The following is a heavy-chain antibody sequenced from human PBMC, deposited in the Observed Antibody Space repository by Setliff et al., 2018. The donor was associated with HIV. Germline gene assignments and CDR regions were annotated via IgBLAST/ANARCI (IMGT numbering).Heavy chain of an antibody. Sequence: PSETLSLTCTVSGDSINSGSYYWSWIRQPAGKGLEWIGHIHTSGSTNYNPSLKSRVTISIDTSKNQFSLKLSSVTAADTAVYYCARGGLGVVTSFDSWGPGTLVTVSS. J-gene: IGHJ4*02. CDR1: GDSINSGSYY. V-gene: IGHV4-61*09. CDR3: ARGGLGVVTSFDS. D-gene: IGHD3-3*01. CDR2: IHTSGST.